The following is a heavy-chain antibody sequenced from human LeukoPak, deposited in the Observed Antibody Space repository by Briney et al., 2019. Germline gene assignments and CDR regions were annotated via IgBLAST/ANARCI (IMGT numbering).Heavy chain of an antibody. J-gene: IGHJ4*02. D-gene: IGHD6-19*01. V-gene: IGHV1-69*04. CDR2: IIPILGIA. Sequence: SVKVSCKASGGTFSSYAISWVRQAPGQGLEWMGRIIPILGIANYAQKFQGRVTITADKSTSTAYMELSSLRSEDTAVYYCASYSSGWYDVYWGQGTLVTVSS. CDR1: GGTFSSYA. CDR3: ASYSSGWYDVY.